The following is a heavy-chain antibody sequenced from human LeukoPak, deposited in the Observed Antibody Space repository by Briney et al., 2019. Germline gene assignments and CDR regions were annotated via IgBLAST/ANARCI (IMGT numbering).Heavy chain of an antibody. D-gene: IGHD4-17*01. CDR2: IYTSGST. V-gene: IGHV4-61*02. CDR1: GGSISSGSYS. CDR3: ARGKNDYGDYVFDY. Sequence: PSETLSLTCTVSGGSISSGSYSWSWIRQPAGKGLEWIGRIYTSGSTNYNPSLKSRVTISVDTSKNRFSLKLSSVTAADTAVYYCARGKNDYGDYVFDYWGQGTLVTVSS. J-gene: IGHJ4*02.